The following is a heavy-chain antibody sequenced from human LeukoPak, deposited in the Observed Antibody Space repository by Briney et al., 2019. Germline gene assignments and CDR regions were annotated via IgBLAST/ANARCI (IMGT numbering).Heavy chain of an antibody. D-gene: IGHD3-10*01. V-gene: IGHV3-33*06. Sequence: GGSLRLSCAASGFTFSSSGMHWVRQAPGKGLEWVPVIWDDGTNKFYADSVKGRFTISRDNSKNTLYLQMDSLSAEDTALYFCAKDAGDGSYYYGGWLDTWGQGTQVTVSS. CDR2: IWDDGTNK. J-gene: IGHJ5*02. CDR3: AKDAGDGSYYYGGWLDT. CDR1: GFTFSSSG.